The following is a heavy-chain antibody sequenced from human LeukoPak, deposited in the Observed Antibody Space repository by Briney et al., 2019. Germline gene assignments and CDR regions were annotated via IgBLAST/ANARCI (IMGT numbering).Heavy chain of an antibody. Sequence: SETLSLTCTVSGGSISSYYWSWIRQPPGKGLEWIGYIYYSGSTNYNPSLKSRVTISVDTSKNQFSLKLSSVTAADTAVYYCASTAYCGGDCYPDIFDYWGQGTLVTVSP. CDR3: ASTAYCGGDCYPDIFDY. CDR1: GGSISSYY. CDR2: IYYSGST. J-gene: IGHJ4*02. V-gene: IGHV4-59*08. D-gene: IGHD2-21*02.